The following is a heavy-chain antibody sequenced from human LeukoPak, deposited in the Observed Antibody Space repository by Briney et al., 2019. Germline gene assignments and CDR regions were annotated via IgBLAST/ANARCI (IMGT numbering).Heavy chain of an antibody. J-gene: IGHJ6*03. D-gene: IGHD3-9*01. Sequence: GGTLRLSCAASGFTLSSYGMSWVRQAPGKGLEWVSAISGSGGSTYYADSVKGRFTISRDNSKNTLYLQMNSLRAEDTAVYYCAKTRSYYDILTGPLGYMDVWGKGTTVTISS. CDR1: GFTLSSYG. CDR2: ISGSGGST. CDR3: AKTRSYYDILTGPLGYMDV. V-gene: IGHV3-23*01.